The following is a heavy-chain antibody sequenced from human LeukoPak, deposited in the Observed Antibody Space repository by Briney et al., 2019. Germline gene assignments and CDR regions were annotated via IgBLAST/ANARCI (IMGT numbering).Heavy chain of an antibody. V-gene: IGHV1-2*02. D-gene: IGHD5-18*01. CDR1: GYTFTGYY. Sequence: ASVKVSCKASGYTFTGYYVHWVRQAPGQGLEWMGWINPNSGGTNYAQKFQGRVTMTRDTSISTAYMELSRLRSDDTAVYYCARDNVDTAMAYYYYYMDVWGKGTTVTVSS. J-gene: IGHJ6*03. CDR2: INPNSGGT. CDR3: ARDNVDTAMAYYYYYMDV.